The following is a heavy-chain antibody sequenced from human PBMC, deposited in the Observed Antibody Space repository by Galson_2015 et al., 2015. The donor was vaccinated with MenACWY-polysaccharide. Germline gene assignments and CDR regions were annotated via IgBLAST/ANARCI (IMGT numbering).Heavy chain of an antibody. CDR3: ARHPGARFYFDI. D-gene: IGHD7-27*01. Sequence: SEPLSLTCPVSGGSTSSYYWSWIRQPPGKGLEWIASIYYSGTTNYDPSLNTRATISGATSKNQFSLNLSSVTAADTAVYYCARHPGARFYFDIWGQGTMVTVSS. J-gene: IGHJ3*02. CDR1: GGSTSSYY. CDR2: IYYSGTT. V-gene: IGHV4-59*08.